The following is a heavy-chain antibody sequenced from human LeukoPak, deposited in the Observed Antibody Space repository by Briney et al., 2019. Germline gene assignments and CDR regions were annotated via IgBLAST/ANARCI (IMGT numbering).Heavy chain of an antibody. CDR2: ISSSGSTI. V-gene: IGHV3-48*03. J-gene: IGHJ6*04. Sequence: GGSLRLSCAASGFTFSSYEMNWVRQAPGKGLEWVSYISSSGSTIYYADSVKGRFTISRDNAKNSLYLQMNSLRAEDTAVYYCVRDTSDIVAAYYYYYGMDVWGKGTTVTVSS. D-gene: IGHD5-12*01. CDR3: VRDTSDIVAAYYYYYGMDV. CDR1: GFTFSSYE.